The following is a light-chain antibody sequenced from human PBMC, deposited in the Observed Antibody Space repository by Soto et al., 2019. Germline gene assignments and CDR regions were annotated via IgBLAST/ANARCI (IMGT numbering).Light chain of an antibody. V-gene: IGKV3-20*01. Sequence: EIVLTQSPGTLSLSPGERATLSCRASQSVSNYYLAWFQQKPGQAPRLLIYGASSRATGIPHRFSGSGSGTDFTLTISRLEPADFAVYYCQQYGSSPFTFGPGTKVDIK. CDR3: QQYGSSPFT. J-gene: IGKJ3*01. CDR2: GAS. CDR1: QSVSNYY.